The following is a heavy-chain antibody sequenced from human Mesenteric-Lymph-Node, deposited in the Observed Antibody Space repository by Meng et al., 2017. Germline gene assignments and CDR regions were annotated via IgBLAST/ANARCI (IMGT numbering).Heavy chain of an antibody. CDR3: ARAGNGVTDPPFDY. J-gene: IGHJ4*02. Sequence: GESLKISCAASGFTFSSYAMHWVRQAPGKGLEWVAVISYDGSNKYYADSVKGRFTISRENAKNSLYLQMNSLRAGDTAVYYCARAGNGVTDPPFDYWGQGTLVTVSS. CDR1: GFTFSSYA. D-gene: IGHD2-21*02. V-gene: IGHV3-30*14. CDR2: ISYDGSNK.